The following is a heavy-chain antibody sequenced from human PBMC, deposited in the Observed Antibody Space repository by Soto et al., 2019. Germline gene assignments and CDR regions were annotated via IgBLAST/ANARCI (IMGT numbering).Heavy chain of an antibody. D-gene: IGHD3-16*02. V-gene: IGHV4-31*03. CDR1: GGSISSGGYY. CDR2: IYYSGST. J-gene: IGHJ4*02. Sequence: QVQLQESGPGLVKPSQTLSLTCTVSGGSISSGGYYWSWIRQHSGKGLEWIGYIYYSGSTYYNPSLKSRVTISVDTSKNQFSLKLSSVTAADTAVYYCARSPYDYVWGSYRGKFDYWGQGTLVTVSS. CDR3: ARSPYDYVWGSYRGKFDY.